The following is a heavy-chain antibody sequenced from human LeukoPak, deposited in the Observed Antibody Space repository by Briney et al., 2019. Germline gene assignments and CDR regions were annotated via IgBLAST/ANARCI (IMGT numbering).Heavy chain of an antibody. CDR1: GYTFTSYY. J-gene: IGHJ4*02. D-gene: IGHD3-3*01. Sequence: ASVKVSCTASGYTFTSYYMHWVRQAPGQGLEWMGIINPSGGSTSYAQKFQGRVTMTRDTSTSTVYMELSSLRSEDTAVYYCARESPVGRGDDLYYFDYWGQGTLVTVSS. CDR2: INPSGGST. CDR3: ARESPVGRGDDLYYFDY. V-gene: IGHV1-46*01.